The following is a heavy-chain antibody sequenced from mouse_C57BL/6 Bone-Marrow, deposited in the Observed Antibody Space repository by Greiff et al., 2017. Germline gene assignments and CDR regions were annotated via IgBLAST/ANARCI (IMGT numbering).Heavy chain of an antibody. Sequence: VQLQQPGAELVRPGTSVKLSCKASGYTFTSYWMHWVKQRPGQGLEWIGVIDPSDSYITYNQKFKGKATLTVDTSSSTAYMQLSSLTSEDSAVYYCARWVYWGQGTLVTVSA. CDR2: IDPSDSYI. CDR3: ARWVY. V-gene: IGHV1-59*01. CDR1: GYTFTSYW. J-gene: IGHJ3*01.